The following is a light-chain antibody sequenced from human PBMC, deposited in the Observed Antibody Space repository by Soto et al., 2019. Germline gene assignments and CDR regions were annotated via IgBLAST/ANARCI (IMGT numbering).Light chain of an antibody. CDR2: GAS. V-gene: IGKV3-15*01. CDR1: QSVRIN. CDR3: QQYNNWPPELT. J-gene: IGKJ4*01. Sequence: EIVMTQSPATPSVSPGERATLSCRASQSVRINLAWYQQKPGQAPRLLIYGASSRATAIPARFSGSGSGTDFTLTISSLQSEDFAVYYCQQYNNWPPELTFGGGTKVEIK.